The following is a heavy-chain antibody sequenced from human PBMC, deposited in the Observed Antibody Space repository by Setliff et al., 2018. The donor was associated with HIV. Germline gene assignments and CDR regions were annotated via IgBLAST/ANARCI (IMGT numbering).Heavy chain of an antibody. CDR3: ARGSSGWPYYFDY. CDR2: INAGNGNT. CDR1: GYTLTTHA. J-gene: IGHJ4*02. Sequence: ASVKVSCRASGYTLTTHAMHWVRQAPGQSLEWMGWINAGNGNTKYSQKFQGRVTITRDTSARTAYMDLTSLRSEDTAVYYCARGSSGWPYYFDYWGQGTLVTVSS. V-gene: IGHV1-3*01. D-gene: IGHD6-19*01.